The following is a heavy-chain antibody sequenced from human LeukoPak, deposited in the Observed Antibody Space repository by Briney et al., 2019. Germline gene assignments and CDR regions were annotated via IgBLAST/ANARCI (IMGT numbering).Heavy chain of an antibody. CDR1: GFTFSSYE. CDR2: ISSSGSTI. V-gene: IGHV3-48*03. Sequence: GGSLRLSCAASGFTFSSYEMNWVRQAPGKGLEWVSYISSSGSTIYYADSVKGRFTISRDNAKNSLYLQMNSLRAEDTAVYYCTRDGAEYSYGVGYYFDYWGQGTLVTVSS. D-gene: IGHD5-18*01. CDR3: TRDGAEYSYGVGYYFDY. J-gene: IGHJ4*02.